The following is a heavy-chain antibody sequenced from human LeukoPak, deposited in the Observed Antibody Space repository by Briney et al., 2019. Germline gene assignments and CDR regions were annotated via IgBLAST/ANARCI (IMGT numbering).Heavy chain of an antibody. CDR2: LSASGGNT. V-gene: IGHV3-23*01. J-gene: IGHJ4*02. CDR1: GLTFSSSA. D-gene: IGHD5-12*01. Sequence: GGSLRLSCAASGLTFSSSAMSWVRQAPGKGLEWVSGLSASGGNTYYGDSVKGRFTISRDNSKNTLYLQMNSLRAEDTAVYYCAKGLKGYSAYEQIDYWGQGTLVTVSS. CDR3: AKGLKGYSAYEQIDY.